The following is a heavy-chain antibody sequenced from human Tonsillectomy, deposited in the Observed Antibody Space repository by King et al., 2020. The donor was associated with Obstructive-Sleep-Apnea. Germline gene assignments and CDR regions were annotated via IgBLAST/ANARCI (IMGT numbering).Heavy chain of an antibody. Sequence: VQLQESGPGLVRPSETLSLTCSFSGDSISSGSYYWGWIRQSPGKGLQWIGMVSHTGRTFYIPSMESRVRMSIDTSKNQFSLRLTSVTAADTAVYYCAREGGVTGARWFDPWGQGILVTVSS. J-gene: IGHJ5*02. CDR2: VSHTGRT. D-gene: IGHD1-26*01. V-gene: IGHV4-39*07. CDR3: AREGGVTGARWFDP. CDR1: GDSISSGSYY.